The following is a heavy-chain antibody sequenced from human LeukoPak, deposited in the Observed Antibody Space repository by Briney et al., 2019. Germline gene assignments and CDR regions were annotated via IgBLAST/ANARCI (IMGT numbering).Heavy chain of an antibody. Sequence: GGSLRLSCTASGFTFSGFSMHWIRQAPGKGLEWLSYISTSSRSTYYADSVKGRFTISRDNAKNTLFLDMHSLRPGDSAVYYCARSAVRGVACDYWGQGTLLTVSS. V-gene: IGHV3-48*01. CDR2: ISTSSRST. J-gene: IGHJ4*02. CDR1: GFTFSGFS. CDR3: ARSAVRGVACDY. D-gene: IGHD3-10*01.